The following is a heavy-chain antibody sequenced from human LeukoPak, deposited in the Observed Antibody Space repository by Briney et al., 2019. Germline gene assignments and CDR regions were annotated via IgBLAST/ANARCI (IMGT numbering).Heavy chain of an antibody. Sequence: GASVRVSCKASGYTFTDYGITWVRQAPGQGLEWMGWISAHNGNTNYAEKFQGRFTMTTDTYTTTAYMELRSLRFDDAAVYYCARDLAWGYVEQRLGWLDPWGQGALVTVSS. CDR2: ISAHNGNT. J-gene: IGHJ5*02. V-gene: IGHV1-18*01. D-gene: IGHD1/OR15-1a*01. CDR1: GYTFTDYG. CDR3: ARDLAWGYVEQRLGWLDP.